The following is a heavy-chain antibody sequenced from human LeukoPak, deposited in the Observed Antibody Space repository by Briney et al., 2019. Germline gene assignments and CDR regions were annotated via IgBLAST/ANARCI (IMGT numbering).Heavy chain of an antibody. V-gene: IGHV3-23*01. CDR2: ISGSGGST. CDR3: AKDRSCTNDICHGDFDY. CDR1: GFTFSSYA. J-gene: IGHJ4*02. Sequence: GGSLRLSCAASGFTFSSYAVSWVRQAPGKGLERVSSISGSGGSTYSADSVKGRFTISRDNSKNTLYLQMNSLRAEDTALYYCAKDRSCTNDICHGDFDYWGQGTLVTVSS. D-gene: IGHD2-8*01.